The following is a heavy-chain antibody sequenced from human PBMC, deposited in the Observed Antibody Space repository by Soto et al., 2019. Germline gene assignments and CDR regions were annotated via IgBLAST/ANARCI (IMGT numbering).Heavy chain of an antibody. Sequence: GGSLRLSCAASGFTFSSYGMHWVRQAPGKGLEWVAVISYDGSSKYYADSVKGRLTISRDNSKNTLYLQMNSLRAADTAVYYCAKVSGTLQYFDYWGQGTLVTVPS. CDR2: ISYDGSSK. CDR1: GFTFSSYG. D-gene: IGHD4-4*01. J-gene: IGHJ4*02. V-gene: IGHV3-30*18. CDR3: AKVSGTLQYFDY.